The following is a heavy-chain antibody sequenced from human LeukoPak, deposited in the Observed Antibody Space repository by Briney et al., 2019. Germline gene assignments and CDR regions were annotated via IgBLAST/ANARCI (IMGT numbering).Heavy chain of an antibody. CDR1: GYTFTGYY. V-gene: IGHV1-2*02. CDR3: ARGSAHYGSESPYYWGYYYYYMDV. J-gene: IGHJ6*03. D-gene: IGHD3-10*01. CDR2: INPNSGGT. Sequence: ASVKVSCKASGYTFTGYYMHWVRQAPGQGLEWMGWINPNSGGTNYAQKFQGRVTMTRDTSISTAYMELSRLRSDDTAVYYCARGSAHYGSESPYYWGYYYYYMDVWGKGTTVTISS.